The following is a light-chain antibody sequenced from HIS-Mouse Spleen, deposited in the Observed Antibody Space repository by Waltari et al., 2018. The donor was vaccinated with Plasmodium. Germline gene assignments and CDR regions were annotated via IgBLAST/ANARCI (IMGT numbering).Light chain of an antibody. V-gene: IGLV2-23*01. CDR1: SSDVGRYNL. J-gene: IGLJ3*02. Sequence: QSALTQPASVSGSPGQSITISCTGTSSDVGRYNLVSWYQQHPGKAPKLMIYEGSKRPSGVSNRFSGSTSCNTASLTISGLQAEYAADYYCCSYAGSSTNWLFGVGTKLTVL. CDR2: EGS. CDR3: CSYAGSSTNWL.